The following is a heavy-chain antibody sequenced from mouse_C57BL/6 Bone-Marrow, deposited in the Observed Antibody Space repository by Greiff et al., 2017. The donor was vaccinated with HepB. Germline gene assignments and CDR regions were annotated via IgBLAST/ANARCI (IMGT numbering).Heavy chain of an antibody. D-gene: IGHD2-10*01. J-gene: IGHJ2*01. CDR3: ASAYPTGYFDY. V-gene: IGHV1-63*01. Sequence: QVQLKESGAELVRPGTSVKMSCKASGYTFTNYWIGWAKQRPGHGLEWIGDIYPGGGYTNYKEKFKGKATLTADKSSSTAYMQFSSLTSEDSAIYYCASAYPTGYFDYWGQGTTLTVSS. CDR2: IYPGGGYT. CDR1: GYTFTNYW.